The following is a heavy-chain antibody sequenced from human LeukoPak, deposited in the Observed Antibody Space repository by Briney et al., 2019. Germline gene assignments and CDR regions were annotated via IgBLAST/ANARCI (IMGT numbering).Heavy chain of an antibody. D-gene: IGHD2-2*01. J-gene: IGHJ5*02. CDR2: LNQDGSDK. V-gene: IGHV3-7*01. Sequence: LGGSLRLSCAASGFMFSSYWMTWVRQAPGKGLEWVANLNQDGSDKKYVDSVKGRFTISRDNAKNSLYLQMNSLRVEDTALYYCARDAYDYASESWGQGTLVTVSS. CDR3: ARDAYDYASES. CDR1: GFMFSSYW.